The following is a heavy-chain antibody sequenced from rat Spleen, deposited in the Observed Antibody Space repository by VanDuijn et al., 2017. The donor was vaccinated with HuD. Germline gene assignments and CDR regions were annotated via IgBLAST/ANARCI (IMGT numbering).Heavy chain of an antibody. J-gene: IGHJ4*01. CDR2: VWGDGST. D-gene: IGHD1-12*03. CDR3: ARDRGVSMMVPLMDA. V-gene: IGHV2-1*01. CDR1: GLSLTSNT. Sequence: QVQLKESGPGLVQPSQTLSLTCTVSGLSLTSNTVHWVRQPPGKGLEWMGGVWGDGSTAYNSALKSRLSISRDTSKSQVFLKMNSLQTEDTATYYCARDRGVSMMVPLMDAWGQGASVTVSS.